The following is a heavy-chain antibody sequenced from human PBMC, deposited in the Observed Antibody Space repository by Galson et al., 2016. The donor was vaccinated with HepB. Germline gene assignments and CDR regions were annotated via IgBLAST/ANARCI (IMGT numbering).Heavy chain of an antibody. CDR3: ARDSAWGYSDY. D-gene: IGHD3-16*01. CDR2: LSYAETKK. Sequence: SLRLSCAASGFSFRNYAMLWVRQAPGKGLDWVAVLSYAETKKYYADSVKGRFTVSRDNSKYTLYLQMNSLRPEDTSVYYCARDSAWGYSDYWGQGTLVTVSS. J-gene: IGHJ4*02. V-gene: IGHV3-30-3*01. CDR1: GFSFRNYA.